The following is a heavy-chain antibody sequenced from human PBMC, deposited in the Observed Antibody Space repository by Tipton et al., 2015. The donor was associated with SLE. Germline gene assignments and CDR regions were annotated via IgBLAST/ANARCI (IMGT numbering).Heavy chain of an antibody. CDR1: GFNFRNYG. Sequence: SLRLSCAASGFNFRNYGMHWVRQTPGKGLEWVALISFDGSIEYYADSVKGRFTISRAISNNTLFLQMSGLRPEDTSVYFCARDRGGYRYYYGMDVWGQGTTVTVSS. CDR2: ISFDGSIE. CDR3: ARDRGGYRYYYGMDV. V-gene: IGHV3-30*03. D-gene: IGHD3-16*01. J-gene: IGHJ6*02.